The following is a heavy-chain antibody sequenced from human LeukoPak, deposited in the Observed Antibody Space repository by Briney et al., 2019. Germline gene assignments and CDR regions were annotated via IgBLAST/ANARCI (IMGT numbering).Heavy chain of an antibody. V-gene: IGHV4-38-2*02. CDR1: GYSISSGYY. CDR3: ARRPMVRGVIGYYYYYMDV. D-gene: IGHD3-10*01. Sequence: SETLSLTCTVSGYSISSGYYWGWIRQPPGKGLEWIGEINHSGSTNYNPSLKSRVTISVDTSKNQFSLKLSSVTAADTAVYYCARRPMVRGVIGYYYYYMDVWGKGTTVTISS. CDR2: INHSGST. J-gene: IGHJ6*03.